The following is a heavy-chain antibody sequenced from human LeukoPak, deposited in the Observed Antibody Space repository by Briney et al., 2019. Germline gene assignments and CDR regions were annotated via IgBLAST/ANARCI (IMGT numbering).Heavy chain of an antibody. CDR1: GFIFSSYW. V-gene: IGHV3-74*01. CDR3: TRAIRTAAPDS. Sequence: PGGSLRLSCARSGFIFSSYWMHWVRQAPGKGLVWVSTINSDGSSTSFADSVKGRFTVSRDNVRNTLYLEMNSLRAEDTAVYYCTRAIRTAAPDSWGQGTLVTVSS. D-gene: IGHD2-21*02. J-gene: IGHJ4*02. CDR2: INSDGSST.